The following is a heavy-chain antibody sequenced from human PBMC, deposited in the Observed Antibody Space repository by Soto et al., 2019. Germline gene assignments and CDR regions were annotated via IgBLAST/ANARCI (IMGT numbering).Heavy chain of an antibody. CDR1: GFTFSTYV. CDR3: AKGSGPHRPYYFDN. D-gene: IGHD3-3*01. V-gene: IGHV3-23*01. J-gene: IGHJ4*02. Sequence: PGGSLRLSCTASGFTFSTYVMSWVRHAPGKGLEWVSAMSGNGVSTYYADSVKGRFTISRGNSKSTFYLQMNSLRAEDTAVYFCAKGSGPHRPYYFDNWGQGTLVTVSS. CDR2: MSGNGVST.